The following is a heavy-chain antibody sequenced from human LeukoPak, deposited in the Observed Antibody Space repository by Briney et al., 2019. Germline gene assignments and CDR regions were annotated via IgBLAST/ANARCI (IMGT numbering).Heavy chain of an antibody. D-gene: IGHD2-2*01. V-gene: IGHV4-34*01. CDR3: ARMSVVVPAAIVDSCCWFDP. CDR1: GGSFSGYY. J-gene: IGHJ5*02. CDR2: INHSGST. Sequence: SETLSLTCAVYGGSFSGYYWSWIRQPPGKGLEWIGEINHSGSTNYNPSLKSRVTISVDTSKNQFSLELSSVTAADTAVYYCARMSVVVPAAIVDSCCWFDPWGQGTLVTVSS.